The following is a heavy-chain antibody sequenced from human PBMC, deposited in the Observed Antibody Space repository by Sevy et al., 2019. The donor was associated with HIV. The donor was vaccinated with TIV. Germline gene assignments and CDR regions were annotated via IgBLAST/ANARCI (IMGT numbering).Heavy chain of an antibody. CDR3: VKHGWGVVAATDYYYYMDV. D-gene: IGHD2-15*01. CDR1: GFTLSSYA. Sequence: GGSLRLSCSASGFTLSSYAMHWVRQAPGKGLEYVSAISSNGGSTYYADSVKGRFTISRDNSKNTLYLQMSSLRAEDTAVYYCVKHGWGVVAATDYYYYMDVWGKGPTVTVSS. V-gene: IGHV3-64D*06. CDR2: ISSNGGST. J-gene: IGHJ6*03.